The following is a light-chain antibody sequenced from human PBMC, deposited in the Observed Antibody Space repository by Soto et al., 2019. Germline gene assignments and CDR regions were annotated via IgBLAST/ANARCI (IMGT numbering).Light chain of an antibody. CDR1: SSDVGAYNY. CDR3: SSYTSSSTPYV. Sequence: QSALTQPASVSVSPGQSITISCTGTSSDVGAYNYVSWYQQQPGKVPKLMIYDVSNRPSGVSNRFSGSKSGNTASLTISGLQAEDEADYYCSSYTSSSTPYVFGTGTKVTVL. V-gene: IGLV2-14*01. CDR2: DVS. J-gene: IGLJ1*01.